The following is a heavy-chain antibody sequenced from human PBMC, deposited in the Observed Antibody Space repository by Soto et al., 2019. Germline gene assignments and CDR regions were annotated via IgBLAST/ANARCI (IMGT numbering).Heavy chain of an antibody. V-gene: IGHV1-18*01. D-gene: IGHD3-10*01. Sequence: ASVKVSCKASGYTFTSYGISWVRQAPGQGLEWMGWISAYNGNTNYAQKLQGRVTMTTDTSTSTAYMELRSLRSDDTAVYYCARPYMTMVRGVIPLDYWGQGTLVTVSS. CDR2: ISAYNGNT. CDR3: ARPYMTMVRGVIPLDY. J-gene: IGHJ4*02. CDR1: GYTFTSYG.